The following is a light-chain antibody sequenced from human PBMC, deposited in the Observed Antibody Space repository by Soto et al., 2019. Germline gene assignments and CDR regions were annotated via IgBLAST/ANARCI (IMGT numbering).Light chain of an antibody. CDR1: QSVSSY. CDR3: QQRSNWPLT. J-gene: IGKJ4*01. CDR2: DAS. Sequence: EIVLTQSPATLSLSPGERATLSCRSSQSVSSYLAWYQQKPGQAPRLLIYDASNRATGIPARFSGSGSATDFTLTISSLEPEDFAVYYCQQRSNWPLTFGGVSKVEIK. V-gene: IGKV3-11*01.